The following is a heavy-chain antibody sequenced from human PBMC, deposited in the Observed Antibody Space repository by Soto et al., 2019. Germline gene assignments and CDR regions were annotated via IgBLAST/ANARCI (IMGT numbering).Heavy chain of an antibody. CDR1: GYTFTGYY. CDR2: INPNSGGT. V-gene: IGHV1-2*04. Sequence: ASVKVSCKASGYTFTGYYMHWVRQAPGQGLEWMGWINPNSGGTNYAQKFQGWVTMTRDTSISTAYMELSRLRSDDTAVYYCARGTAYYYYGMDVWGQGTTVTVSS. J-gene: IGHJ6*02. CDR3: ARGTAYYYYGMDV.